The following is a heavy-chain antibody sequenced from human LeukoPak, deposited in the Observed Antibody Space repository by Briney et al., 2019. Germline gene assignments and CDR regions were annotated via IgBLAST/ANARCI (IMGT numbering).Heavy chain of an antibody. CDR1: GYTFISHY. CDR3: ARDGIVATIEGLFDY. J-gene: IGHJ4*02. V-gene: IGHV1-46*01. Sequence: ASVKVSCKSSGYTFISHYLHWVRQAPGQGLEWMGIINSHGGSTSYAQKFQGRVTMTRDMSTSTVYMELSSLRSEDTAVYYCARDGIVATIEGLFDYWGQGTLATVSS. D-gene: IGHD5-12*01. CDR2: INSHGGST.